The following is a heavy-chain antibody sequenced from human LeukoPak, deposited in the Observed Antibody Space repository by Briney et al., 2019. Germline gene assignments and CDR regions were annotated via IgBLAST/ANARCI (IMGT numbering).Heavy chain of an antibody. D-gene: IGHD3-3*01. CDR1: GLTFSGSG. CDR2: IGRQGDSDAT. J-gene: IGHJ4*02. CDR3: AGDYNLLTGLNY. V-gene: IGHV3-73*01. Sequence: GGSLRLSCAASGLTFSGSGIHWVRQASGKGLEWLGRIGRQGDSDATRYAASLKCKFTISRVDSRNTAYLQMNSLKTEDTAVYYCAGDYNLLTGLNYWGQGTLVTVSS.